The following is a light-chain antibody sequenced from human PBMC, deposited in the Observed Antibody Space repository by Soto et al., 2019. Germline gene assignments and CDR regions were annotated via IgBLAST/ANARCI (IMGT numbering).Light chain of an antibody. CDR1: QSIDNW. CDR2: KPS. CDR3: QHYYCYSAWT. Sequence: DIQMTQSPSTLSASVGDRVTVTCRASQSIDNWLAWYQQKPGKAPKLLIYKPSTLESGVPSRFSGSGSVTDYTLTISSLQHDDFAANYCQHYYCYSAWTFGQGTKVEIK. J-gene: IGKJ1*01. V-gene: IGKV1-5*03.